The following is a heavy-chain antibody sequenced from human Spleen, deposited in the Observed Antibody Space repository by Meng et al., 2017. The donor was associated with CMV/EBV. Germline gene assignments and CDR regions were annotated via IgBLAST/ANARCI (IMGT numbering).Heavy chain of an antibody. J-gene: IGHJ5*02. Sequence: AASGFSFSNSAMHWVRQAPGKGLQWVALMWYDGSNEYYADSVQGRFTISSDNSKNTLYLQMNSLRAEDTAVYYCAKGPTDFWSGYYIVSWGQGTLVTVSS. CDR2: MWYDGSNE. CDR1: GFSFSNSA. D-gene: IGHD3-3*01. CDR3: AKGPTDFWSGYYIVS. V-gene: IGHV3-33*06.